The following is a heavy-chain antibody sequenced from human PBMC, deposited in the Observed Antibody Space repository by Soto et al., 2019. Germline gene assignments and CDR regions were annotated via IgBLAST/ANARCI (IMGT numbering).Heavy chain of an antibody. J-gene: IGHJ4*02. D-gene: IGHD3-22*01. V-gene: IGHV3-48*01. Sequence: EVQLVESGGGLVQPGGSLRLSCAASGFTFSTHNLHWVRQAPGKGLEWVSYISSGSSTLHYADSVKGRFTISRDNAKNSLYLLLNSLRAEDTAVYYCARASGYLIDYWGQGTLVTVSS. CDR3: ARASGYLIDY. CDR1: GFTFSTHN. CDR2: ISSGSSTL.